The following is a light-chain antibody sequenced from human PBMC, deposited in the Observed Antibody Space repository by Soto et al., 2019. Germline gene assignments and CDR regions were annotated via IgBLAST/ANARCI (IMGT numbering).Light chain of an antibody. CDR2: GAS. J-gene: IGKJ1*01. CDR3: QQYSSTFWT. V-gene: IGKV3-20*01. CDR1: QSISSSY. Sequence: EIVLTQSPGTLSLSPGERTTLSCRASQSISSSYLSWYEQKPGQAPRLLVYGASSRATGIPGRFSGSDSGTDFTLTVSRLEPEDFALYYCQQYSSTFWTLGQGTKVEIK.